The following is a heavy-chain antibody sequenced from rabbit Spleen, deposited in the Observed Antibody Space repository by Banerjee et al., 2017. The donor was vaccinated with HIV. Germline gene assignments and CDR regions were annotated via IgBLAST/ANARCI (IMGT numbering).Heavy chain of an antibody. Sequence: QEQLVESGGGLVQPGGSLKLSCKASGFDFNRYGVSWVRQAPGKGLEWIACINIVTGKDVYATWAKGRFIMSRTSSTTVTLQMTTLTAADTATYFCAGDHAISGYRFNLWGPGTLVTVS. CDR3: AGDHAISGYRFNL. D-gene: IGHD1-1*01. CDR2: INIVTGKD. J-gene: IGHJ4*01. CDR1: GFDFNRYG. V-gene: IGHV1S45*01.